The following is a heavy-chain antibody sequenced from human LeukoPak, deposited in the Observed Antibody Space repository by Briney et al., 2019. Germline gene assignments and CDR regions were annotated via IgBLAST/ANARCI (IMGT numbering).Heavy chain of an antibody. CDR1: GFTFSSYG. Sequence: GGSLRLSCTASGFTFSSYGMHWVRQAPGKGLEWVAVISYDGSNKYYADSVKGRFTISRDNSKNTLYLQMNSLRAEDTAVYYCATPRDDFWSGYFDYWGQGTLVTVSS. CDR2: ISYDGSNK. J-gene: IGHJ4*02. CDR3: ATPRDDFWSGYFDY. V-gene: IGHV3-30*03. D-gene: IGHD3-3*01.